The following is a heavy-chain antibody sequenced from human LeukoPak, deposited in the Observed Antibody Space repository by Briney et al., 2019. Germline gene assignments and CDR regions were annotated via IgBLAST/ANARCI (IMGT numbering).Heavy chain of an antibody. CDR1: GFTFSSYS. Sequence: GESLKISCAASGFTFSSYSMNWVRQAPGKGLEWVSSISSSSSYIYYADSVKGRFTISRDNAKNSLYLQMNSLRAEDTAVYYCARDPTSRLYCTNGVCYNRADDYWGQGTLVTVSS. V-gene: IGHV3-21*04. CDR3: ARDPTSRLYCTNGVCYNRADDY. CDR2: ISSSSSYI. D-gene: IGHD2-8*01. J-gene: IGHJ4*02.